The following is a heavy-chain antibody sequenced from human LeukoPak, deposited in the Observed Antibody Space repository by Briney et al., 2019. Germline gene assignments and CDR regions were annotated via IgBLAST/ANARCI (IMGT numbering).Heavy chain of an antibody. V-gene: IGHV1-69*05. CDR1: GGTFSSYA. Sequence: SVKVSCKASGGTFSSYAISWVRQASGQGLEWMGRIIPIFGTANYAQKFQGRVTITTDESTSTAYMELSSLRSEDTAVYYCARDLGYSGSYLSDYWGQGTLVTVSS. CDR2: IIPIFGTA. J-gene: IGHJ4*02. CDR3: ARDLGYSGSYLSDY. D-gene: IGHD1-26*01.